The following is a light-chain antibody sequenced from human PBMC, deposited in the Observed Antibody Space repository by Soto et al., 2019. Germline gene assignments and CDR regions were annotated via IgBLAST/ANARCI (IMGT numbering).Light chain of an antibody. J-gene: IGKJ1*01. CDR1: QAVSTY. CDR3: QQYYSIPRT. Sequence: VLTQSPATLSLSPGERATLSCRASQAVSTYVAWYQHKPGQAPRLLIYDASNRATGVPFRFSGSGSGTDFTLTVSSLEPEDFAVYYCQQYYSIPRTFGQGTKVEIK. V-gene: IGKV3-11*01. CDR2: DAS.